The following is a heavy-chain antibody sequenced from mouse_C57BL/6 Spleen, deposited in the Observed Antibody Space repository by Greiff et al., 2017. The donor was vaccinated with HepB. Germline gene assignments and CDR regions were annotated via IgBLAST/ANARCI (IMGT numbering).Heavy chain of an antibody. CDR1: GYTFTSYW. CDR2: IDPSDSYT. CDR3: ARSYYGSSYGFAY. D-gene: IGHD1-1*01. Sequence: QVQLQQPGAELVMPGASVKLSCKASGYTFTSYWMHWVKQRPGQGLEWIGEIDPSDSYTNYNQKFKGKSTLTVDKSSSTAYMQLSSLTSEDSAVYHCARSYYGSSYGFAYWGQGTLVTVSA. J-gene: IGHJ3*01. V-gene: IGHV1-69*01.